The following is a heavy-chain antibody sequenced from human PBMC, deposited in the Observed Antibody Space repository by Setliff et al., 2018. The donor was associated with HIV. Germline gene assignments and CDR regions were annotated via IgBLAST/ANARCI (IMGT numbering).Heavy chain of an antibody. CDR1: GYSFTTYF. V-gene: IGHV1-69-2*01. CDR3: ARCYYDSSGPTDAFDI. Sequence: ASVKVSCKASGYSFTTYFMHWVRQAPGKGLEWMGRVDPEDGETIYAERFRGRISLTVDKSTGTAYMELNRLRSEDTAVYYCARCYYDSSGPTDAFDIWGQGTVVTVSS. CDR2: VDPEDGET. J-gene: IGHJ3*02. D-gene: IGHD3-22*01.